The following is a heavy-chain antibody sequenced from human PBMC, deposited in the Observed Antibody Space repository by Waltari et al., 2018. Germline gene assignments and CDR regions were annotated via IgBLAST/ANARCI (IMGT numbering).Heavy chain of an antibody. J-gene: IGHJ4*02. CDR1: GGSFSGYY. CDR3: AREARDTPMGPLFDY. V-gene: IGHV4-34*02. CDR2: INHSGST. D-gene: IGHD5-18*01. Sequence: QVQLQQWGAGLLKPSETLSLTCAVYGGSFSGYYWSWIRQPPGKGLEWIGEINHSGSTNYNPSLKSRVTISVDTSKNQFSLKLSSVTAADTAVYYCAREARDTPMGPLFDYWGQGALVSVSS.